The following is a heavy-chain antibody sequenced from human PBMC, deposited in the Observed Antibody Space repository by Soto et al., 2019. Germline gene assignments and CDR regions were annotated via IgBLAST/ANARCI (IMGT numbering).Heavy chain of an antibody. CDR1: GXTXXXXX. V-gene: IGHV3-30*03. CDR3: XXXXXXXXXXXPDY. Sequence: QVHLVESGGGVVQPGRSLRLSCAASGXTXXXXXXXXXXXXXXXXXXWVAVVSYDGIDENYADSVKGRFSISRDNXXXXXXXXXXXXXXXXXXXXXXXXXXXXXXXXXPDYWGQGTLVTVSS. J-gene: IGHJ4*02. CDR2: VSYDGIDE.